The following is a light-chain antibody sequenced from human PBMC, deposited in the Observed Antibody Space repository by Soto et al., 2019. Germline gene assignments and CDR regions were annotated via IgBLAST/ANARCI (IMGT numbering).Light chain of an antibody. CDR3: SSYTSSSTLV. J-gene: IGLJ1*01. Sequence: QSVLTQPASVSGSPGQSITISCTGTSSDVGSYNLVSWYQRHPGKAPKLMIYEGSKRPSGVSDRFSGSKSGNTAFLTISGLQAEDEADYYCSSYTSSSTLVFGTGTKVTVL. V-gene: IGLV2-14*02. CDR2: EGS. CDR1: SSDVGSYNL.